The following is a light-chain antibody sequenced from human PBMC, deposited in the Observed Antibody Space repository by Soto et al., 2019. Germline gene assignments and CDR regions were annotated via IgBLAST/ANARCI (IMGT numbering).Light chain of an antibody. J-gene: IGKJ5*01. CDR2: GAS. Sequence: EIVMTQSPATLSVSPGERATLSCRASQSISNLLAWYQQKPGQAPRLLMYGASTRATGFTDRFSGSGSGTEFTLTISSLHSEDFAVYYCQQYYDWPITFGQGTRLEI. V-gene: IGKV3-15*01. CDR1: QSISNL. CDR3: QQYYDWPIT.